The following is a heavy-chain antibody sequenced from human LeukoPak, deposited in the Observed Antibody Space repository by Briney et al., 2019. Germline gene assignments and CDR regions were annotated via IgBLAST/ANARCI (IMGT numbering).Heavy chain of an antibody. V-gene: IGHV3-30*18. CDR1: GFTFSSYG. Sequence: GGSLGLSCAASGFTFSSYGMHWIRQAPGKGLEWVAVISYDGSNKYYADSVKGRFTISRDNSKNTLYLQMNSLRAEDTAVYYCAKDGPPRGFDPWGQGTLVTVSS. CDR3: AKDGPPRGFDP. CDR2: ISYDGSNK. J-gene: IGHJ5*02.